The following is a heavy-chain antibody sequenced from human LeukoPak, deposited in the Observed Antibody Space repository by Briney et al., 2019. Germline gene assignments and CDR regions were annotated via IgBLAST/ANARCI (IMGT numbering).Heavy chain of an antibody. CDR2: ISGSGST. V-gene: IGHV3-23*01. CDR1: AFTFSYYA. Sequence: GGSLRLSCAASAFTFSYYAMSWVRQAPGRGLEWVSAISGSGSTHYADSVKGRFTISRDNSKNTLYLQMNSLRDEDTAVYYCARDPSDGTKAFDDWGQGTLVTVSS. CDR3: ARDPSDGTKAFDD. J-gene: IGHJ4*02.